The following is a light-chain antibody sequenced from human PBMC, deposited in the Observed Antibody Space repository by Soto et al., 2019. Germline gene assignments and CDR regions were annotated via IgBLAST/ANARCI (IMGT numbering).Light chain of an antibody. V-gene: IGKV3-15*01. CDR1: QTINNN. CDR2: GAS. Sequence: DMAMTQAPATLSVSPGEIATLSCRASQTINNNVAWYQLKDGKVPRLVIYGASTRATDIPARFSGSGSGTDFTLTISSLQSEDFAEYRCQVSTYWPQTFAEGTKV. CDR3: QVSTYWPQT. J-gene: IGKJ1*01.